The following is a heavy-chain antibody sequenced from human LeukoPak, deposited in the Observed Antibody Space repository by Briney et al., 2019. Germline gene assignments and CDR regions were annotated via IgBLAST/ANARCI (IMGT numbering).Heavy chain of an antibody. D-gene: IGHD3-10*01. CDR3: ARVLGVQYYYGSGNMDLPDY. Sequence: GGSLRLSCAASGFTFSSYAMHWVRQAPGKGLEWVAVISYDGRNKYYADSVKGRFTISRDNSKNTLYMQMNSLRAEDTAVYYCARVLGVQYYYGSGNMDLPDYWGQGTLVTVSS. V-gene: IGHV3-30*04. J-gene: IGHJ4*02. CDR2: ISYDGRNK. CDR1: GFTFSSYA.